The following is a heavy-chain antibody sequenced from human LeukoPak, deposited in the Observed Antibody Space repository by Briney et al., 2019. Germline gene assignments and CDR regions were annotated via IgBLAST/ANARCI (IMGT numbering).Heavy chain of an antibody. V-gene: IGHV3-23*01. CDR3: ASRLLSAYYYGMDV. CDR2: ISSSGSGGNT. J-gene: IGHJ6*02. CDR1: GVTLSSYA. D-gene: IGHD2-15*01. Sequence: GGSLRLSCAASGVTLSSYAMSWARQAPGKGLEWVSGISSSGSGGNTYYADSVKGRFTISRDSSKNTLFLHMNTLRAEDTAVYYCASRLLSAYYYGMDVWGQGTTVTVSS.